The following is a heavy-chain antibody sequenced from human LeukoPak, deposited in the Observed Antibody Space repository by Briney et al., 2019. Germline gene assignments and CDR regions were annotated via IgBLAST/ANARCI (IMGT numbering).Heavy chain of an antibody. Sequence: SETLSLTCTVSNGSISRGSYYWNWIRQPAGKGLEWIGRIYTSGSTNYNPSLKSRVTISVDTSKNQFSLKLNSVTAADTAVYYCARDDNWFDPWGQGTLVTVSS. J-gene: IGHJ5*02. CDR3: ARDDNWFDP. CDR2: IYTSGST. D-gene: IGHD3-22*01. CDR1: NGSISRGSYY. V-gene: IGHV4-61*02.